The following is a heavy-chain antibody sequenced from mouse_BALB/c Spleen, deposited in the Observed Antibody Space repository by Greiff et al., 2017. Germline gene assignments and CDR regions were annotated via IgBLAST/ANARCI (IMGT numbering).Heavy chain of an antibody. D-gene: IGHD2-3*01. J-gene: IGHJ2*01. CDR1: GFSLTSYG. Sequence: VQLVESGPGLVAPSQSLSITCTVSGFSLTSYGVHWVRQPPGKGLEWLGVIWAGGSTNYNSALMSRLSISKDNSKSHVFLKMNSLQTDDTAMYYCAAHYDGCPYGFDYWGQGTTLTVAS. V-gene: IGHV2-9*02. CDR2: IWAGGST. CDR3: AAHYDGCPYGFDY.